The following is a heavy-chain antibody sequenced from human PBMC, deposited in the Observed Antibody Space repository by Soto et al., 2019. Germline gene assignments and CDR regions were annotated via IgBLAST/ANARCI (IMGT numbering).Heavy chain of an antibody. J-gene: IGHJ5*02. Sequence: SETLSLTCTVSGGSISSYYWSWIRQPPGKGLEWIGSIYYSGSTYYRPSLKSRATISVDTSKNQFSLKLSSVTAADTAVYYCARQVPAAIRLGWFDPWGQGTLVTVSS. CDR1: GGSISSYY. CDR3: ARQVPAAIRLGWFDP. D-gene: IGHD2-2*02. CDR2: IYYSGST. V-gene: IGHV4-59*05.